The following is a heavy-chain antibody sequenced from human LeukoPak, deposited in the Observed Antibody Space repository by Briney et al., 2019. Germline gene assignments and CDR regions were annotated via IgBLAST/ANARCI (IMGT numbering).Heavy chain of an antibody. D-gene: IGHD3-22*01. CDR2: IYYSGST. J-gene: IGHJ4*02. CDR1: GYSISSGHY. CDR3: ARDSSDSSVILDY. V-gene: IGHV4-38-2*02. Sequence: NTSETLSLTCTVSGYSISSGHYWGWIRQPPGQGLEWIGSIYYSGSTYYNPSLKSRVTISVDTSKNQFSLKLSSVTAADTAVYYCARDSSDSSVILDYWGQGTLVTVSS.